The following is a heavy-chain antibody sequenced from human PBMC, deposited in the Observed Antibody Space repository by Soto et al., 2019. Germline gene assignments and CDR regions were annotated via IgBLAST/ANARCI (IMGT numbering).Heavy chain of an antibody. CDR3: ARESQQLVVKDAFDI. J-gene: IGHJ3*02. V-gene: IGHV3-66*01. D-gene: IGHD6-13*01. CDR2: IYSGGST. CDR1: GFTVSSNY. Sequence: HPGGSLRLSCAASGFTVSSNYMSWVRQAPGKGLEWVSVIYSGGSTYYAGSVKGRFTISRDNSKNTLYLQMNSLRAEDTAVYYCARESQQLVVKDAFDIWGQGTMVTVSS.